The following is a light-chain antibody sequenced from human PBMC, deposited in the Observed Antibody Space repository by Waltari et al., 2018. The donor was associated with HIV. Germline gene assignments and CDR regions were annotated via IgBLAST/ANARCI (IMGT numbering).Light chain of an antibody. V-gene: IGLV1-47*01. CDR1: ISNIERNY. CDR3: AVWDESLDGWL. Sequence: QSELTQSPSASGTPGQRLPISSAGRISNIERNYVYRYKQFPGATPKVLIYKDNERPSGVPDRISGSKSGTSASLLISGLRSDDEADYYCAVWDESLDGWLFGGGTKLTVL. J-gene: IGLJ3*02. CDR2: KDN.